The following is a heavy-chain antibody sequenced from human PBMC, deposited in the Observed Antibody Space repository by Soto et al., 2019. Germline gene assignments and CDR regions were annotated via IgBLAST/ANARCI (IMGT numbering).Heavy chain of an antibody. Sequence: SETLSLTCAVYGGSVNGYYWSWIRQPPGKGLEWIGEIDHSGADIYNPSLKSRVTISVDTSRNQFSLKLTSVTAADTAVYYCARVQLAYCGSTTNRVRCWFDPWGQGTLVTVSS. D-gene: IGHD2-21*01. CDR1: GGSVNGYY. V-gene: IGHV4-34*01. CDR3: ARVQLAYCGSTTNRVRCWFDP. J-gene: IGHJ5*02. CDR2: IDHSGAD.